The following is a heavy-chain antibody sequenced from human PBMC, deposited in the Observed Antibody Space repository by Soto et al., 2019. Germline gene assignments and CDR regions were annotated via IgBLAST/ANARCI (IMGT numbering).Heavy chain of an antibody. CDR1: GFTFSTYW. J-gene: IGHJ5*02. CDR2: IKSDGSST. V-gene: IGHV3-74*01. Sequence: PGGSLRLSCAASGFTFSTYWMHWVRQAPGKGLVWVSRIKSDGSSTSYADSVKGRFTISRDNAKNTLYLQMNSLRVEDTAVYYCARSDWFEPWGQGTLVTVSS. CDR3: ARSDWFEP.